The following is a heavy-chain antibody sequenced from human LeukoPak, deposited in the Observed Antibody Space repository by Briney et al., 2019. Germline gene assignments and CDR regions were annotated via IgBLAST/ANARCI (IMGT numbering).Heavy chain of an antibody. CDR1: GYTFTGYY. CDR3: AREYYYDSSGYFSIDY. CDR2: INPNSGGT. Sequence: ASVKVPCKASGYTFTGYYMHWVRQAPGQGLEWMGWINPNSGGTNYAQKFQGRVTMTRDTSISTAYMELSRLRSDDTAVYYCAREYYYDSSGYFSIDYWGQGTLVTVSS. V-gene: IGHV1-2*02. D-gene: IGHD3-22*01. J-gene: IGHJ4*02.